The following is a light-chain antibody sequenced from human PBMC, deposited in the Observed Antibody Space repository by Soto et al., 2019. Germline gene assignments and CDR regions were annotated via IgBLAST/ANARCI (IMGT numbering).Light chain of an antibody. CDR1: SSNIGAGFD. Sequence: QSVLTQPPSVSRAPGQRVTISCTGASSNIGAGFDVHWYQLLPGTAPKLLISGNNNRPSGVPDRFSGSKSGTSASLAITGLQAEDEADYYCQSYDSSLSGFGFGTGTKVTVL. CDR3: QSYDSSLSGFG. J-gene: IGLJ1*01. CDR2: GNN. V-gene: IGLV1-40*01.